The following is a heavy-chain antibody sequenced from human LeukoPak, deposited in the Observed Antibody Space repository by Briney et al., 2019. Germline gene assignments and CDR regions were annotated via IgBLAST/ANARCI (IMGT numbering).Heavy chain of an antibody. Sequence: PSETLSLTCTGSGGSISSYYWSWLRQPPGKGLEGIGYIYNSGRTTYNPSLKSRVTISVDTSKNQFSLNLNSVPAADTAVYYCARLEWGVITWYFDLWGRGTLVTVSS. CDR3: ARLEWGVITWYFDL. CDR1: GGSISSYY. V-gene: IGHV4-59*08. CDR2: IYNSGRT. D-gene: IGHD3-10*01. J-gene: IGHJ2*01.